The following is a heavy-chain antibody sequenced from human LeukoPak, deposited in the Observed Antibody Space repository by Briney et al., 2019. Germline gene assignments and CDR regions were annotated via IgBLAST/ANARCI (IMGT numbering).Heavy chain of an antibody. CDR3: ARDSLWFGEFLDY. CDR1: GFTFSSYG. V-gene: IGHV3-33*01. D-gene: IGHD3-10*01. Sequence: PGRPLRLSCAASGFTFSSYGMHWVRQAPGKGLEWVAVIWYDGSNKYYADSVKGRFTISRDNSKNTLYLQMNSLRAEDTAVYYCARDSLWFGEFLDYWGQGTLVTVSS. CDR2: IWYDGSNK. J-gene: IGHJ4*02.